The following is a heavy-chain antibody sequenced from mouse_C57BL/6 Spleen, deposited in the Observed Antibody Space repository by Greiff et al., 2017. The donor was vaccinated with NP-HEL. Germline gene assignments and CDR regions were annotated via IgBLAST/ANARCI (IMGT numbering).Heavy chain of an antibody. J-gene: IGHJ4*01. Sequence: QVQLQQPGTELVKPGASVKLSCKASGYTFTSYWMHWVKQRPGQGLEWIGNINPSNGGTNYNEKFKSKATLTVDKSSSTAYMQLSSLTSEDSAVYYCARCECITTVVATSDYAMDYWGQGTSVTVSS. D-gene: IGHD1-1*01. V-gene: IGHV1-53*01. CDR1: GYTFTSYW. CDR2: INPSNGGT. CDR3: ARCECITTVVATSDYAMDY.